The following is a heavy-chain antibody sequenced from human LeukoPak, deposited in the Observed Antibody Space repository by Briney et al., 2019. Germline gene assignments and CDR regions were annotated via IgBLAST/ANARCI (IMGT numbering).Heavy chain of an antibody. CDR2: IYYSGST. J-gene: IGHJ4*02. CDR3: ARGRTPGLAPRRIAARAYFDY. D-gene: IGHD6-6*01. V-gene: IGHV4-39*01. CDR1: GGSISSSSYY. Sequence: SETLSLTCTVSGGSISSSSYYWGWIRQPPGKGLEWIGSIYYSGSTYYNPSLKSRVTISVDTSKNQFSLKLSSVTAADTAVYYCARGRTPGLAPRRIAARAYFDYWDQGTLVTVSS.